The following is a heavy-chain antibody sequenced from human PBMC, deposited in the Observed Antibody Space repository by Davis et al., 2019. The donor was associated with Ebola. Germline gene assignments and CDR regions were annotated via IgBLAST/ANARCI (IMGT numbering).Heavy chain of an antibody. V-gene: IGHV1-2*02. J-gene: IGHJ4*02. CDR2: INPNSGGT. CDR1: GGTFSSYA. D-gene: IGHD6-13*01. CDR3: ARLTSSWYGFYFDY. Sequence: ASVKVSCKASGGTFSSYAISWVRQAPGQGLEWMGWINPNSGGTNYAQKFQGRVTMTRDTSISTAYMELSRLRSDDTAVYYCARLTSSWYGFYFDYWGQGTLVTVSS.